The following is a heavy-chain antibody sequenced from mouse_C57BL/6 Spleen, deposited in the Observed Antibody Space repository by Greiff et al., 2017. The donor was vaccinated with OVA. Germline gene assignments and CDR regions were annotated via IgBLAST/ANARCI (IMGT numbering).Heavy chain of an antibody. D-gene: IGHD4-1*01. V-gene: IGHV1-82*01. CDR1: GYAFSSSW. CDR2: IYPGDGDT. J-gene: IGHJ2*01. CDR3: ARERAGSYYFDY. Sequence: VQLQQSGPELVKPGASVKISCKASGYAFSSSWMNWVKQRPGKGLEWIGRIYPGDGDTNYNGKFKGKATLTADKSSSTAYMQLSSLTSEDSAVCFCARERAGSYYFDYWGQGTTLTVSS.